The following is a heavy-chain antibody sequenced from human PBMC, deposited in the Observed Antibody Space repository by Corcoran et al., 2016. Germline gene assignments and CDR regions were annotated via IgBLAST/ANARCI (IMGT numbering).Heavy chain of an antibody. V-gene: IGHV1-18*01. CDR2: ISAYNGNT. J-gene: IGHJ5*02. CDR3: ARKDSSGYYSEGWCDP. D-gene: IGHD3-22*01. CDR1: GYTFTSYG. Sequence: QVQLVQSGAEVKKPGASVKVSCKASGYTFTSYGISWVRQAPGQGLEWMGWISAYNGNTNYAQKLQGRVTMTTDTSTSTAYMGLRSLRSDDTAVYYCARKDSSGYYSEGWCDPGGQGTLVTVSS.